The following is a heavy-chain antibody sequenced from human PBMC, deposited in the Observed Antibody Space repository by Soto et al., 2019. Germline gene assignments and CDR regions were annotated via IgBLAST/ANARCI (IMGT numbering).Heavy chain of an antibody. CDR3: XXDSGEQLVRRGFYYYYMDV. V-gene: IGHV3-21*01. J-gene: IGHJ6*03. Sequence: EVQLVESGGGLVKPGGSLRLSCAASGLTFSSFSFNWVRQAPGKGLEWVSFILSSSGSIYYADSVKGRFTXXXDNAKXXXXXXXXXXXXXXXXXXXXXXDSGEQLVRRGFYYYYMDVWGKGTTVTVSS. CDR1: GLTFSSFS. CDR2: ILSSSGSI. D-gene: IGHD6-6*01.